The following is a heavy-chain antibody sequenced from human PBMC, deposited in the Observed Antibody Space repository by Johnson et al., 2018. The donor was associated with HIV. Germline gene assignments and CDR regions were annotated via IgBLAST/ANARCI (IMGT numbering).Heavy chain of an antibody. CDR3: ALDGRRGYSYDWGHDAFDI. J-gene: IGHJ3*02. V-gene: IGHV3-23*04. CDR1: GLTFSSYA. Sequence: VQLVESGGGVVQPGRSLRLSCAASGLTFSSYAMSWVRQAPGKGLEWDSAISGSGGSTYYEDSVTGRVTISRDNSKNTLYLQMNSLRAEYTAVYYCALDGRRGYSYDWGHDAFDIWGQGTMVTVSS. CDR2: ISGSGGST. D-gene: IGHD5-18*01.